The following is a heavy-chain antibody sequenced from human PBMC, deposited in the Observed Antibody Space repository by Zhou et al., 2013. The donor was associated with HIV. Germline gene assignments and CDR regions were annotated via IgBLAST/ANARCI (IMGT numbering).Heavy chain of an antibody. CDR3: ARPSRSTIAAATDS. Sequence: QVQLVQSGAEVKKPGSSVKVSCKTSGGSFSSYAMNWVRQAPGQGLEWMGRIIPMFGTVNYTQKFQGRVTITADESTKTAYTELSSLRSEDTAIYYCARPSRSTIAAATDSWGQGTLVIVSS. J-gene: IGHJ4*02. CDR1: GGSFSSYA. V-gene: IGHV1-69*13. CDR2: IIPMFGTV. D-gene: IGHD6-13*01.